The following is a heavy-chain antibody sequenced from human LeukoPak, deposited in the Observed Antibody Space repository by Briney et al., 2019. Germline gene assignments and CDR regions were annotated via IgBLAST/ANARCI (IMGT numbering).Heavy chain of an antibody. CDR2: IYYSGST. Sequence: SETLSLTCTVSGGSISSGGYYWSWIRQHPGKGLEWIGYIYYSGSTYYNPSLKSRVTISVDTSKNQFSLKLSSVTAADTAVYYCARLSGDGYNSGLFDYWGQGTLVTVSS. D-gene: IGHD5-24*01. CDR3: ARLSGDGYNSGLFDY. V-gene: IGHV4-31*03. J-gene: IGHJ4*02. CDR1: GGSISSGGYY.